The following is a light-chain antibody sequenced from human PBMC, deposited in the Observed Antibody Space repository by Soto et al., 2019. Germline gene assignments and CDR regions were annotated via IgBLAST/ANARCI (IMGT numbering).Light chain of an antibody. CDR3: QQYNSYVT. J-gene: IGKJ3*01. CDR1: QNVLSW. V-gene: IGKV1-5*03. CDR2: KAS. Sequence: DIQMTQSPSTLSASVGDTVTITCRASQNVLSWLAWYQQKPGKAPKLLIYKASNLESGVPSRFSGSGSGTEFTLTISSLQPDDFAAYYCQQYNSYVTFGHGTKVDIE.